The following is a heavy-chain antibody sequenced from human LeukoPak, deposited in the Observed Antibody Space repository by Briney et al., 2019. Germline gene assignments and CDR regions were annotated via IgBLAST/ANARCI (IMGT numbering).Heavy chain of an antibody. V-gene: IGHV5-51*01. CDR1: GYTFTNYW. D-gene: IGHD6-13*01. CDR2: IFPRDSDT. J-gene: IGHJ6*02. CDR3: ARHKGDGSSWYPDYYYYGLDV. Sequence: VESLKISCKGSGYTFTNYWTGWVRLMPVKGLEWRGIIFPRDSDTRYSPSFQGQVAISADKSISTAYLQWSSLKASDTAMYYCARHKGDGSSWYPDYYYYGLDVWGQGTTVTVSS.